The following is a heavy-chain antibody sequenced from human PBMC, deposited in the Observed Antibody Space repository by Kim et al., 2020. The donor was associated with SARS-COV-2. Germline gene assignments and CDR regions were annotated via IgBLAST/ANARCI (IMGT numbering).Heavy chain of an antibody. CDR3: ARDRDSSNWMGIGY. J-gene: IGHJ4*02. V-gene: IGHV3-74*01. CDR1: GFTFSSYW. CDR2: VKSDGSST. D-gene: IGHD1-1*01. Sequence: GGSLILSCAASGFTFSSYWMHWVRQAPGKGLVWVSGVKSDGSSTTYADSVKGRFTISRDNAKNTLYFQMNSLRAEDTAVYYCARDRDSSNWMGIGYWGQGTLVTVSS.